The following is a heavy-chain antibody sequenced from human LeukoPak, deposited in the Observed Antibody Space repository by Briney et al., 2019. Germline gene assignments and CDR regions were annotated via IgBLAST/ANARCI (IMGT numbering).Heavy chain of an antibody. J-gene: IGHJ4*02. D-gene: IGHD3-16*02. CDR2: ISDSGGST. CDR1: GFTFSDYA. Sequence: GGSLRPSCVASGFTFSDYAISWVRQAPGKGLEWVSGISDSGGSTYYADSVKGRCTISRDNSKNTVSLQMNNLRAEDTAVYFCARHDSFIPYWGQGTLVTVTS. V-gene: IGHV3-23*01. CDR3: ARHDSFIPY.